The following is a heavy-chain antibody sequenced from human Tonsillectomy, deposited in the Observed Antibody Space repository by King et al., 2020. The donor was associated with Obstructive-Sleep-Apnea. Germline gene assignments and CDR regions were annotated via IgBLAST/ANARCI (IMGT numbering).Heavy chain of an antibody. Sequence: VQLVESGGGLVQPGGSLRLSCAASGFTFSSYWMHWVRQAPGKGLVWVSRINSDGSSTSYADSVKGRFTISRDNAKNTLYLQMNSLRAEDTAVYYCAKGSGGGYVGVYWGQGTLVTVSS. J-gene: IGHJ4*02. D-gene: IGHD1-26*01. V-gene: IGHV3-74*01. CDR3: AKGSGGGYVGVY. CDR1: GFTFSSYW. CDR2: INSDGSST.